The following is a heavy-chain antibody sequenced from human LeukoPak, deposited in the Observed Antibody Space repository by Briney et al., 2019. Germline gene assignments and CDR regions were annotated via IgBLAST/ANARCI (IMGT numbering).Heavy chain of an antibody. CDR3: AKAPVTTCRGAFCFPFDY. J-gene: IGHJ4*02. D-gene: IGHD2-15*01. V-gene: IGHV3-23*01. CDR2: ISDTGNT. Sequence: GGSLRLSCAASGFTLSSYAMSWVRQAPGKGLEWVSAISDTGNTYHADSVKGRFTISRDSSKNTLFRQMNRLRPEDAAVYYCAKAPVTTCRGAFCFPFDYWGLGTLVTVSS. CDR1: GFTLSSYA.